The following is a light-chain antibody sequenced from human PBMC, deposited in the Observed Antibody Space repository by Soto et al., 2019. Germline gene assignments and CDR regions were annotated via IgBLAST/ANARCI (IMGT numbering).Light chain of an antibody. V-gene: IGKV1-5*03. CDR3: QQYNRYPIT. Sequence: DIQMTQSPSTLSASVGDRVTITCRASQSISNWLAWYQQKPGKAPEVLIYKASTLQSGVPSRFSGSGTGTEFTLTIKRLQPDDFATYYCQQYNRYPITFGQGTRLEIK. CDR2: KAS. J-gene: IGKJ5*01. CDR1: QSISNW.